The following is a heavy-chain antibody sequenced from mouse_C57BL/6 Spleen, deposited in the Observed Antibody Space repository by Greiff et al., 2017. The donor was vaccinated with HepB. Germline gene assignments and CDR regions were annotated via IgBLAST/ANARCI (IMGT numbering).Heavy chain of an antibody. J-gene: IGHJ1*03. V-gene: IGHV1-64*01. CDR3: ARFLYYGSSYGWYFDV. D-gene: IGHD1-1*01. Sequence: QVQLQQPGAELVKPGASVKLSCKASGYTFTSYWMHWVKQRPGQGLEWIGMIHPHSGSTNYNEKFKSKATLTVDKSSSTAYMQLSSLTSEDSAVYYCARFLYYGSSYGWYFDVWGTGTTVTVSS. CDR2: IHPHSGST. CDR1: GYTFTSYW.